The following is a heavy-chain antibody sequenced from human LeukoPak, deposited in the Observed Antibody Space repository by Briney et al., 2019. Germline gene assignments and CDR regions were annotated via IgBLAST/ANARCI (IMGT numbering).Heavy chain of an antibody. D-gene: IGHD3-22*01. J-gene: IGHJ4*02. Sequence: SETLSLTCAVYGGSFSGYYWSWIRQPPGKGLEWIGEINHSGSTNYNPSLKSRVTMSVDTSKNQFSLKLSSVTAADTAVYYCARGGYYDSSDYWGQGTLVTVSS. V-gene: IGHV4-34*01. CDR1: GGSFSGYY. CDR2: INHSGST. CDR3: ARGGYYDSSDY.